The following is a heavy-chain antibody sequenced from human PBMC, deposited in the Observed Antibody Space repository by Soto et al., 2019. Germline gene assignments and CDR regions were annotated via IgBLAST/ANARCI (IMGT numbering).Heavy chain of an antibody. Sequence: GGSLRLSCEASGFTLRNYAMTWIRQAPGKGLEWVSLISANDVGTYYAESVKTRFTISTDQSRNTVYLQMDSLRADDTAIYYCAKAKNDYNWDNRPPFDYWRQGTVVTRLL. CDR1: GFTLRNYA. J-gene: IGHJ4*02. CDR3: AKAKNDYNWDNRPPFDY. CDR2: ISANDVGT. D-gene: IGHD1-20*01. V-gene: IGHV3-23*01.